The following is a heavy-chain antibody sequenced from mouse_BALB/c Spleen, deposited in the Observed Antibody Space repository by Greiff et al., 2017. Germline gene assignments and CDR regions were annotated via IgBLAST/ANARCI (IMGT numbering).Heavy chain of an antibody. CDR2: IDPETGGT. V-gene: IGHV1-15*01. Sequence: QVQLQQSGAELVRPGASVTLSCKASGYTFTDYEMHWVKQTPVHGLEWIGAIDPETGGTAYNQKFKGKATLTADKSSSTAYMELRSLTSEDSAVYYCTSLPSMITTRDYYAMDYWGQGTSVTVSA. CDR1: GYTFTDYE. D-gene: IGHD2-4*01. J-gene: IGHJ4*01. CDR3: TSLPSMITTRDYYAMDY.